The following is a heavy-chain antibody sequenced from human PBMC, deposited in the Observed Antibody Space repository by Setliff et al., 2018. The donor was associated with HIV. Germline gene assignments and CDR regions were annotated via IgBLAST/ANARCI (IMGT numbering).Heavy chain of an antibody. Sequence: ASVKVSCKPSGDTVRNFSVNWVRQAPGQGLEWMGGFIPLFGDPTYAQKFQGRLTIIADESTSTGYMELSSLRSEDTAVYYCASSFRGGFDVWGQGTMVTVSS. D-gene: IGHD2-15*01. CDR1: GDTVRNFS. CDR2: FIPLFGDP. CDR3: ASSFRGGFDV. V-gene: IGHV1-69*13. J-gene: IGHJ3*01.